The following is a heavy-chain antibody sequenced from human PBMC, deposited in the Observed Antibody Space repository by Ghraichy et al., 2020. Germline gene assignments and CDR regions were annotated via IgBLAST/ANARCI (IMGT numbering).Heavy chain of an antibody. CDR3: ARIVVVPAAIVDYYGMDV. D-gene: IGHD2-2*01. Sequence: GGSLRLSCAASGFTFSSYSMNWVRQAPGKGLEWVSYISSSSSTIYYADSVKGRFTISRDNAKNSLYLQMNSLRDEDTAVYYCARIVVVPAAIVDYYGMDVWGQGTTVTVSS. CDR1: GFTFSSYS. J-gene: IGHJ6*02. V-gene: IGHV3-48*02. CDR2: ISSSSSTI.